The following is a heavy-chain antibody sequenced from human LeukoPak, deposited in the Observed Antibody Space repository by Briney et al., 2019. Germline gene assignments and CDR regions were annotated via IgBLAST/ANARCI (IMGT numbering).Heavy chain of an antibody. J-gene: IGHJ4*02. V-gene: IGHV1-69*13. CDR1: GGTFSSYA. CDR2: IIPIFGTA. D-gene: IGHD1-26*01. Sequence: SVNVSCKASGGTFSSYAISWVRQAPGQGLEWMGGIIPIFGTANYAQKFQGRVTITADESTSTAYMELSSLRSEDTAVYYCARDGGVGATYFDYWGQGTLVTVSS. CDR3: ARDGGVGATYFDY.